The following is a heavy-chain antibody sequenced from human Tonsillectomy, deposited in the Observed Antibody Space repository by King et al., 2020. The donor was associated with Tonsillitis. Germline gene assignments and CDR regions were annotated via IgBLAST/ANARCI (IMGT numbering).Heavy chain of an antibody. Sequence: VQLVESGGALVQPGGSLRLSCEGSGFIFSNYAMSWVRQAPGKGLEWVSGISRRGSARFYADSVRGRFTISRDNSKNTLFLQRSSLRADDTSLYYCGRSGEYDTSVPALWGGGTLVTVSS. CDR3: GRSGEYDTSVPAL. CDR1: GFIFSNYA. CDR2: ISRRGSAR. V-gene: IGHV3-23*04. J-gene: IGHJ2*01. D-gene: IGHD3-3*01.